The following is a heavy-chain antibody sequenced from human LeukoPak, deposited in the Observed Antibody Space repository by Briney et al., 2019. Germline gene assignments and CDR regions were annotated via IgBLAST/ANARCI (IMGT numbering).Heavy chain of an antibody. J-gene: IGHJ4*02. V-gene: IGHV4-34*01. CDR3: ARGHSSYCSSTSCYARYTFDY. Sequence: SETLSLTCAVYGGSFSGYYWSWIRQPPGKGLEWIGEINHSGSTNYNPSLKSRVTISVDTSKNQFSLKLSSVTAADTAVYYCARGHSSYCSSTSCYARYTFDYWGQGTLVTVSS. CDR2: INHSGST. D-gene: IGHD2-2*01. CDR1: GGSFSGYY.